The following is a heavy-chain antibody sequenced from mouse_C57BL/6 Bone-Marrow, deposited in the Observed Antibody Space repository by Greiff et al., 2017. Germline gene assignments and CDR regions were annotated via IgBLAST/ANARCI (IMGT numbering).Heavy chain of an antibody. CDR2: IDPANGNT. Sequence: EVQLQESVAELVRPGASVKLSCTASGFNIKNTYMHWVKQRPEQGLEWIGRIDPANGNTKYAPKFQGKATITADTSSNTAYLQLSSLTSEDTAIYYGASYYGSSYPWYFDVWGTGTTVTVSS. J-gene: IGHJ1*03. CDR3: ASYYGSSYPWYFDV. D-gene: IGHD1-1*01. CDR1: GFNIKNTY. V-gene: IGHV14-3*01.